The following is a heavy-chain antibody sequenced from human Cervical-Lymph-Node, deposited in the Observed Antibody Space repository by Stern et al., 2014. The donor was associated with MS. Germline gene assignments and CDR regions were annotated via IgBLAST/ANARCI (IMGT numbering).Heavy chain of an antibody. D-gene: IGHD4-17*01. CDR1: GFTFDDYA. J-gene: IGHJ4*02. Sequence: VQLVQPGGGLVQSGRSLRLSCAASGFTFDDYAVHWVRQAPGKGLEWRSGIPWKRLAIAYADSVKGRFTISRDNARNSLYLQLDSLRPEDTALYYCAKDSTATTSYFDSWGQGTLVTVSS. CDR2: IPWKRLAI. V-gene: IGHV3-9*01. CDR3: AKDSTATTSYFDS.